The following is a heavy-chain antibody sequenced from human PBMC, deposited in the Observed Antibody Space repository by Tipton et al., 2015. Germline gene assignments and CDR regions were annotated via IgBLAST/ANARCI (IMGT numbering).Heavy chain of an antibody. CDR1: GFTFSSYG. CDR2: IWHDGSNK. J-gene: IGHJ4*02. D-gene: IGHD3-22*01. V-gene: IGHV3-33*01. Sequence: QVQLVQSGGGVVQPGRSLRLSCAASGFTFSSYGMHWVRKAPGKGLEWVATIWHDGSNKYYADSVKGRFTISRDNSKYMVYLQMNSLRAEDTAVYYCTRLFRDYYDSSGYYGDYWGQGTLVTVSS. CDR3: TRLFRDYYDSSGYYGDY.